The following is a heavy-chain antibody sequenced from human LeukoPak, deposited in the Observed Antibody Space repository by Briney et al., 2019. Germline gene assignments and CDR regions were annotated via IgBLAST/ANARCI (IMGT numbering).Heavy chain of an antibody. CDR2: ISSSSSYI. J-gene: IGHJ6*02. CDR1: GFTFSSYS. CDR3: ARDLDSSGSYSVWMYYYYGMDV. V-gene: IGHV3-21*01. Sequence: GGSLRLSCAASGFTFSSYSMNWVRQAPGKGLEWVSSISSSSSYIYYADSVKGRFTISRDNAKNSLYLQMNSLRAEDTAVYYCARDLDSSGSYSVWMYYYYGMDVWGQGTTVTVSS. D-gene: IGHD3-10*01.